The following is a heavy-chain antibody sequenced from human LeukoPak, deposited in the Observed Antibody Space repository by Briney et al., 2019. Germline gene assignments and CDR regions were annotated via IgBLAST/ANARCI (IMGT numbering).Heavy chain of an antibody. Sequence: GGSLRLSCAASGFTFSTYSMNWVRQAPGKGLEWVANIKQDGSTKYYLDSVKGRLTVSRDNTKNSVFLQINSLRAEDTAIYYCARIGYSSSSFDYWGQGTLVTVSS. CDR1: GFTFSTYS. CDR3: ARIGYSSSSFDY. J-gene: IGHJ4*02. V-gene: IGHV3-7*03. D-gene: IGHD6-6*01. CDR2: IKQDGSTK.